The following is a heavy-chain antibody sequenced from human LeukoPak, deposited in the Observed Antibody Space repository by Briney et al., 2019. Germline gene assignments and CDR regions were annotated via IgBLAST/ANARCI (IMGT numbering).Heavy chain of an antibody. V-gene: IGHV3-21*01. CDR2: ISSSSSYI. CDR1: GFTFSSYS. J-gene: IGHJ6*03. Sequence: GGSLRLSCAASGFTFSSYSMNWVRQAPGKGLEWVSSISSSSSYIYYADSLKGRFTISRDNAKNSLCLQMNSLRAEDTAVYYCAREYNSSGYSGYYYYYMDVWGKGTTVTVSS. D-gene: IGHD3-22*01. CDR3: AREYNSSGYSGYYYYYMDV.